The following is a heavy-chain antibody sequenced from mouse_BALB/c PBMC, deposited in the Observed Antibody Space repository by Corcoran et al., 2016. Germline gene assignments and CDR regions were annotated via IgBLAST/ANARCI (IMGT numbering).Heavy chain of an antibody. Sequence: DVQLQESGPGLVKPSQSLSLTCSVTGYSITSGYYWNWVRQFPGNKLEWMGYISYDGSNNYNPSLKNRISITRDTSKNQFFLKLNSVTTEETATYYCAGDYYGSSYFDYWGQGTTLTVSS. CDR2: ISYDGSN. J-gene: IGHJ2*01. D-gene: IGHD1-1*01. CDR3: AGDYYGSSYFDY. V-gene: IGHV3-6*02. CDR1: GYSITSGYY.